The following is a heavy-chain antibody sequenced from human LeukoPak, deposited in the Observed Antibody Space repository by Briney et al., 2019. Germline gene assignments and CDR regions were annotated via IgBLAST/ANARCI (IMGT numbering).Heavy chain of an antibody. Sequence: PGGSLRLSCAASGFTFSSYSMNWVRQAPGKGLEWVSYISSSSSTIYYADSVKGRFTISRDNAKNSLYLQMNSLRAEDTAVYYCARDSIAVLRSWFDPWGQGTLVTVSS. CDR2: ISSSSSTI. J-gene: IGHJ5*02. CDR3: ARDSIAVLRSWFDP. D-gene: IGHD6-19*01. V-gene: IGHV3-48*01. CDR1: GFTFSSYS.